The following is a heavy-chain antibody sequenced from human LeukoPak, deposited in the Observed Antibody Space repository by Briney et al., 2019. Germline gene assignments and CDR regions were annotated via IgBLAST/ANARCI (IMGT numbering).Heavy chain of an antibody. D-gene: IGHD3-10*01. V-gene: IGHV1-69*06. CDR2: IIPIFGTA. Sequence: ASVKVSCKASGYTFTSYDINWVRQATGQGLEWMGGIIPIFGTADYAQKFQGRVTITADKSTSTAYMELSSLRSEDTAVYYCARCSSGSYYTYYMDVWGKGTTVTVSS. CDR3: ARCSSGSYYTYYMDV. J-gene: IGHJ6*03. CDR1: GYTFTSYD.